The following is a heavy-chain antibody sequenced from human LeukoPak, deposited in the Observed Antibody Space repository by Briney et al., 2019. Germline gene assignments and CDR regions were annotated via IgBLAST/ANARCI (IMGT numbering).Heavy chain of an antibody. Sequence: PGGSLRLSCAASGFTLSSNYMSRVRQAPGKGLEWVSVIYSGGSTYYEDSVKGRFTISRDNSKNTLYLQMNSLRAEDTAVYYCARDLPELDAFDIWGQGTMVTVSS. CDR1: GFTLSSNY. V-gene: IGHV3-53*01. CDR3: ARDLPELDAFDI. CDR2: IYSGGST. J-gene: IGHJ3*02. D-gene: IGHD1-7*01.